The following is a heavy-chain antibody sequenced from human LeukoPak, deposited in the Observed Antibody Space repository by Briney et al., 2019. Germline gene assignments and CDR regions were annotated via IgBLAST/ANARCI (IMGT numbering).Heavy chain of an antibody. D-gene: IGHD5-12*01. CDR3: ARDRSGYSGYDFFDY. Sequence: PGGSLRLSCAASGFTFSNAWMSWVRQAPGKGLEWVSYISISGSTIYYADSVKGRFTISRDNAKNSLYLQMNSLRAEDTAVYYCARDRSGYSGYDFFDYWGQGALVTVSS. CDR2: ISISGSTI. J-gene: IGHJ4*02. CDR1: GFTFSNAW. V-gene: IGHV3-11*04.